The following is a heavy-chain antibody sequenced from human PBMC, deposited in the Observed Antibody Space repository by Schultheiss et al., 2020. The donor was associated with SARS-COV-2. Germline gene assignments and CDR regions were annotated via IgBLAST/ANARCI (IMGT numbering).Heavy chain of an antibody. CDR3: ARGNHGGYSYGKKRNYYYGMDV. V-gene: IGHV4-34*01. Sequence: SETLSLTCAVYGGSFSGYNWSWIRQPPGKGLEWIGEINHSGSTNYNPSLESRVTISVDKSTNQFSLKLSSVTAADTAVYYCARGNHGGYSYGKKRNYYYGMDVWGQGTTVTVSS. CDR2: INHSGST. J-gene: IGHJ6*02. CDR1: GGSFSGYN. D-gene: IGHD5-18*01.